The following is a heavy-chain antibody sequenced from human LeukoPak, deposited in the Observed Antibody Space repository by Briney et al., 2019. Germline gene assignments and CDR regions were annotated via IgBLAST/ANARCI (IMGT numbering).Heavy chain of an antibody. Sequence: SETLSLTCTVSGGSISSYYWSWIRPPAGKGLEWIGRIYTSGSTNYNPSLKSRVTMSVDTSKNQFSLKLSSVTAADTAVYYCAREGSSWTDNQFDYWGQGTLVTVSS. CDR2: IYTSGST. J-gene: IGHJ4*02. V-gene: IGHV4-4*07. CDR3: AREGSSWTDNQFDY. CDR1: GGSISSYY. D-gene: IGHD6-13*01.